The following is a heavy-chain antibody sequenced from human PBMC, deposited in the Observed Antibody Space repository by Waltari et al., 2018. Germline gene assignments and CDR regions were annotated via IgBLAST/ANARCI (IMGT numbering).Heavy chain of an antibody. CDR2: IYYSGGT. CDR1: GGSISSYY. CDR3: ARRQGEQLVPNYRSTYYYYYYMDV. V-gene: IGHV4-59*01. Sequence: QVQLQESGPGLVKPSETLSLTCTVSGGSISSYYWSWIRPPPGKGLEWIGYIYYSGGTNYNPSLKSRVTISVDTSKNQFSLKLSSVTAADTAVYYCARRQGEQLVPNYRSTYYYYYYMDVWGKGTTVTVSS. D-gene: IGHD6-13*01. J-gene: IGHJ6*03.